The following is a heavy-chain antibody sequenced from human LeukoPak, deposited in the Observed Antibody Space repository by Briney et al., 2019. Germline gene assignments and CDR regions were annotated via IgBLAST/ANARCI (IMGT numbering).Heavy chain of an antibody. CDR3: ARSSPPFYYDSSGYSFDY. D-gene: IGHD3-22*01. V-gene: IGHV4-59*01. CDR1: GGSISSYY. J-gene: IGHJ4*02. Sequence: SETLSLTCTVSGGSISSYYWSWIRQPPGKGLEWIGYIYYSGSTNYNPSLKSRVTIPVDTSKNQFSLKLSPVTAADTAVYYCARSSPPFYYDSSGYSFDYWGQGTLVTVSS. CDR2: IYYSGST.